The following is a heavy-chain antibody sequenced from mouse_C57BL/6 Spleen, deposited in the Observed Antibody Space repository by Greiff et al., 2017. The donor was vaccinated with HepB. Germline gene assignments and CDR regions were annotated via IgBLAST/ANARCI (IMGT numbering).Heavy chain of an antibody. V-gene: IGHV7-1*01. CDR3: ARASNWDVGGYFDY. CDR2: SRHKANDYTT. Sequence: EVKLVESGGGLVQSGRSLRLSCATSGFTFSDFYMEWVRQAPGKGLEWIAASRHKANDYTTDYSASVKGRFIVSRDTSQSILYLQMNALRAEDTAIYYCARASNWDVGGYFDYWGQGTTLTVSS. CDR1: GFTFSDFY. D-gene: IGHD4-1*01. J-gene: IGHJ2*01.